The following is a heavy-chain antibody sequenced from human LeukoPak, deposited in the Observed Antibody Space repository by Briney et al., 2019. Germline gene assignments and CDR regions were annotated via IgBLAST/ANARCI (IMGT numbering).Heavy chain of an antibody. J-gene: IGHJ3*02. D-gene: IGHD3-16*01. Sequence: SETLSLTCAVYGGSFSGYYWSWIRQPPGKGLEWIGEINHSGSTNYNPSLKSRVTISVDTSKNQFSLKLSSVTAADTAVYYCATGGFVVSDAFDIWGQGTMVTVSS. V-gene: IGHV4-34*01. CDR2: INHSGST. CDR3: ATGGFVVSDAFDI. CDR1: GGSFSGYY.